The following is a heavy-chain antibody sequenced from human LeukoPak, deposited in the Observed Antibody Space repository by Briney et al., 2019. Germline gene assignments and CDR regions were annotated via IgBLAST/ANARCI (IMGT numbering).Heavy chain of an antibody. CDR2: IYYSGST. CDR1: GGSISSYY. Sequence: PSETLSLTCTVSGGSISSYYWSWIRQPPGKGLEWIGYIYYSGSTNYNPSLKSRVTISVDTSKNQFSLKLSSVTAADTAVYYCARSGRGTYYYFDYWGQGTLVTVSS. J-gene: IGHJ4*02. D-gene: IGHD1-26*01. V-gene: IGHV4-59*01. CDR3: ARSGRGTYYYFDY.